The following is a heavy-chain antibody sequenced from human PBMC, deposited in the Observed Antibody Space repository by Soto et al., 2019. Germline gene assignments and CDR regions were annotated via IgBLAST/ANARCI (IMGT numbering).Heavy chain of an antibody. D-gene: IGHD6-6*01. CDR3: ARGSRGIAAHNWFDP. Sequence: SETLSLTCTVSGGSISSYYWSWIRQPPGKGLEWIGYIDYSGSTNYNPSLKSRVTISVDTSKNHFSLKLTSVTAADTAVYYCARGSRGIAAHNWFDPWGQGTLVTVSS. CDR1: GGSISSYY. J-gene: IGHJ5*02. V-gene: IGHV4-59*12. CDR2: IDYSGST.